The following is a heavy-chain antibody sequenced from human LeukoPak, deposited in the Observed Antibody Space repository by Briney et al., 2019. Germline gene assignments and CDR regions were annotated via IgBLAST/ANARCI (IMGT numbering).Heavy chain of an antibody. D-gene: IGHD6-19*01. CDR2: ISGSGGST. CDR3: AKDQGSGWYRLTSFDY. J-gene: IGHJ4*02. V-gene: IGHV3-23*01. CDR1: GFTFSSYA. Sequence: PGGSLRLSCAASGFTFSSYAMSWVRQAPGKGLEWVSAISGSGGSTYYADSVKGRFTISRDNSKNTLYLQMNSLRAEDTAVYYCAKDQGSGWYRLTSFDYWGQGTLVTVSS.